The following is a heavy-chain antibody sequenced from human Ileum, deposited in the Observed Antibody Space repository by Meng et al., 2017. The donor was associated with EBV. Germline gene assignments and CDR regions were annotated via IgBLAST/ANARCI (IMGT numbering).Heavy chain of an antibody. CDR2: IIVGTGRT. CDR1: GFTFTDYV. J-gene: IGHJ4*02. D-gene: IGHD2-15*01. CDR3: ARDSVVAAGSYCDY. V-gene: IGHV1-3*01. Sequence: QCHLVQSGAEVKQPGDSVKVSCKASGFTFTDYVIQWVRQAPGQRPEWMGWIIVGTGRTEYSQNLQGRVTITWDTSASTAYMELSSLRSEDTAVYYCARDSVVAAGSYCDYWGQGALVTVSS.